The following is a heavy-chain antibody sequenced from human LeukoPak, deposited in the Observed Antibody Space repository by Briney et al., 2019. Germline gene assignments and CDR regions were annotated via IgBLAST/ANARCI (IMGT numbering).Heavy chain of an antibody. CDR2: ISYDGSNE. CDR1: GFTFSTYG. J-gene: IGHJ4*02. V-gene: IGHV3-30*18. Sequence: GGSLRLSCAASGFTFSTYGMHWVRQAPGKGLEWVAVISYDGSNEYYADSVKGRFTISRDNSKNTLYLQMSSLRAEDTAVYYCAKSLTYYHENSDSIWGQGTLVTVSS. CDR3: AKSLTYYHENSDSI. D-gene: IGHD3-22*01.